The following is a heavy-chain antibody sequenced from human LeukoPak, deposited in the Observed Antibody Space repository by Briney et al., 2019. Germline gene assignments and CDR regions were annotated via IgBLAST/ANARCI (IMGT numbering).Heavy chain of an antibody. CDR2: INHSGST. V-gene: IGHV4-34*01. Sequence: SETLSLTCAVYGGSFSGYYWSWIRQPPGKGLEWIGEINHSGSTNYNPSLKSRVTISVDTSKNQFSLKLSSVTAADTAVYYCARSSGWYMGYYFDYWGQGTLVTVSS. J-gene: IGHJ4*02. CDR1: GGSFSGYY. D-gene: IGHD6-19*01. CDR3: ARSSGWYMGYYFDY.